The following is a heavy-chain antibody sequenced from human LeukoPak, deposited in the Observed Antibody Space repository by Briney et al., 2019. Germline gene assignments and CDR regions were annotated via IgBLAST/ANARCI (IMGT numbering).Heavy chain of an antibody. D-gene: IGHD6-13*01. CDR1: GGSISSYY. Sequence: SETLSPTCTVSGGSISSYYWSWIRQPPGKGLEWIGYIYYSGSTNYNPSLKSRVTISVDTSKNQFSLKLSSVTAADTAVYYCARQGSGSWNDAFDIWGQGTMVTVSS. J-gene: IGHJ3*02. V-gene: IGHV4-59*08. CDR3: ARQGSGSWNDAFDI. CDR2: IYYSGST.